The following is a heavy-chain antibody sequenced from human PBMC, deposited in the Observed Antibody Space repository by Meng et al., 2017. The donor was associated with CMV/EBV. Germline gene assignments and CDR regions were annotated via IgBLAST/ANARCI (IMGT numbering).Heavy chain of an antibody. J-gene: IGHJ5*02. CDR3: ARDRSGSYLGFDP. V-gene: IGHV3-21*01. Sequence: GESLKISCAASGFTFSSYSMNWVRQAPGKGLERVSSISSSSSYIYYADSVKGRFTISRDNAKNSLYLQMNSLRAEDTAVYYCARDRSGSYLGFDPWGQGTLVTVSS. CDR1: GFTFSSYS. CDR2: ISSSSSYI. D-gene: IGHD1-26*01.